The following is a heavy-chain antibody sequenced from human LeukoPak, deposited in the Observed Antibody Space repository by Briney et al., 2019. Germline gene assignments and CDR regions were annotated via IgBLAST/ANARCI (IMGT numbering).Heavy chain of an antibody. V-gene: IGHV4-4*02. CDR2: IYHSGST. Sequence: SETLSLTCAVSGGSISSSNWWSWVRQPPGKGLEWIGEIYHSGSTNYNPSLKSRVTISVDTSKNQFSLKLSSVTAADTAVYYCARHLGDAYSSSRGAWNGVFDPWGQGTLVTVSS. CDR1: GGSISSSNW. CDR3: ARHLGDAYSSSRGAWNGVFDP. D-gene: IGHD6-6*01. J-gene: IGHJ5*02.